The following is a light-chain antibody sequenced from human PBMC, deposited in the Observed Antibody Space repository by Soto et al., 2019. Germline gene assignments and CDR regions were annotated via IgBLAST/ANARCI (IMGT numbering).Light chain of an antibody. CDR2: GNS. J-gene: IGLJ3*02. Sequence: QSVLTQPPSVSGAPGKRVTISCTGSSSNIGAGYDVHWYQQLPGTAPKLLIYGNSNRPSGVPDRFSGSKSGTSASLAITWLQAEDDADYYCQSYDSSLSGWVFGGWTKLTVL. CDR1: SSNIGAGYD. V-gene: IGLV1-40*01. CDR3: QSYDSSLSGWV.